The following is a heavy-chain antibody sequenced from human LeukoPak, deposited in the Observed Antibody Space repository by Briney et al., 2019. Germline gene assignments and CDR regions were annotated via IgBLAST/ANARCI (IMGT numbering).Heavy chain of an antibody. Sequence: PGGSLRLSCAASGFTFSSYAMHWVRQAPGKGLEWVAVISYDGSNKYYADSVKGRFTISRDNSKNTLYLQMNSLRAEDTAVYYCAGRIAVAGYYYYYYGMDVWGQGTTVTVSS. CDR3: AGRIAVAGYYYYYYGMDV. CDR2: ISYDGSNK. D-gene: IGHD6-19*01. V-gene: IGHV3-30-3*01. CDR1: GFTFSSYA. J-gene: IGHJ6*02.